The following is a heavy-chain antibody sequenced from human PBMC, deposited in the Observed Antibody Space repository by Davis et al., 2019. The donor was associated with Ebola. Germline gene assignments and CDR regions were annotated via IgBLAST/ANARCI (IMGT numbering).Heavy chain of an antibody. D-gene: IGHD2-2*02. J-gene: IGHJ6*02. Sequence: PSETLSLTCAVYGGSFSGYYWSWIRELPVKGLEWIGEINHSGSTNYNPSLKSRVTISVDTSKNQFSLKLSSVTAADTAVYYCARGVYCSSTSCYTNYYYYGRDVWGQGTTVTVSS. CDR2: INHSGST. CDR3: ARGVYCSSTSCYTNYYYYGRDV. V-gene: IGHV4-34*09. CDR1: GGSFSGYY.